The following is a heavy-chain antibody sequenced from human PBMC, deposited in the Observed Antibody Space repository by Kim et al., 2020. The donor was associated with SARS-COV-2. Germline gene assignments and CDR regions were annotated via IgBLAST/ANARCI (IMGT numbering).Heavy chain of an antibody. CDR3: ASLSTGYVWDKFDY. V-gene: IGHV3-74*01. CDR2: VNGDGGST. CDR1: GFTFSSYG. J-gene: IGHJ4*02. D-gene: IGHD3-16*01. Sequence: GGSLRLSCVASGFTFSSYGMHWVRQAPGKGLVWVSGVNGDGGSTNYADSVKGRFTISRDNARNTLYLQMNSLRAEDTAVYYCASLSTGYVWDKFDYYCEGAPGSVS.